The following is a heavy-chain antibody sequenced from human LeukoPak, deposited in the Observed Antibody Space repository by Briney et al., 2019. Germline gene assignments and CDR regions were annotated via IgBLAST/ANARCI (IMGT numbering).Heavy chain of an antibody. V-gene: IGHV4-61*02. D-gene: IGHD3-10*01. Sequence: PSETLSLTCTVSGGSISSGSYYWSWIRQPAGKGLEWIGRIYTSGSTNYNPSLKSRVTISVDTSKNQFSLKLSSVTAADTAVYYCARDRLGGGYYGSGARGRGMDVWGKGTTVTVSS. CDR2: IYTSGST. CDR1: GGSISSGSYY. J-gene: IGHJ6*04. CDR3: ARDRLGGGYYGSGARGRGMDV.